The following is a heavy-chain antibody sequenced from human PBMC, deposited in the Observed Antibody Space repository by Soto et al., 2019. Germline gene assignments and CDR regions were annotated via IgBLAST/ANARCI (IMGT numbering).Heavy chain of an antibody. CDR3: ARKTYYDFWSGYLFDY. D-gene: IGHD3-3*01. J-gene: IGHJ4*02. CDR2: IYYSGST. V-gene: IGHV4-30-4*01. Sequence: PSETLSLTCTVSGGSISSGDYYWSWIRQPSGKGLEWIGYIYYSGSTYYNPSLKGRVTISVDTSKNQFSLKLSSVTAADTAVYYCARKTYYDFWSGYLFDYWGQGTLVTVS. CDR1: GGSISSGDYY.